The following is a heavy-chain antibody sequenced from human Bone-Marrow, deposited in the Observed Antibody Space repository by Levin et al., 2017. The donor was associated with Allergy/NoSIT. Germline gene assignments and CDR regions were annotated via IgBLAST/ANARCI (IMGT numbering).Heavy chain of an antibody. Sequence: GGSLRLSCVVSGFTVSNNYMSWVRQAPGRGLEWVSVIYSGGAIYYADSVKGRFTISRDSSKNTVFLQMNSLRAEDTAIYYCARFVYPVGWTGVYWGQGTLVTVSS. CDR3: ARFVYPVGWTGVY. D-gene: IGHD6-19*01. V-gene: IGHV3-66*02. CDR2: IYSGGAI. CDR1: GFTVSNNY. J-gene: IGHJ4*02.